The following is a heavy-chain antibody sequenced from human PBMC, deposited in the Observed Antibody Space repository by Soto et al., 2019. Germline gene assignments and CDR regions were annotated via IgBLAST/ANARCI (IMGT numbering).Heavy chain of an antibody. Sequence: QVQLQESGPGLVKPSETLSLTCTVSGGSISRYYWSWIRQPPGKGLEWIGYIYYSGSTNYNPSLKCRVTRSVDTSKNQFSLKLSSVTAADTAVYYCARGIDINNWFDPWGQGTLVTVSS. CDR3: ARGIDINNWFDP. CDR2: IYYSGST. J-gene: IGHJ5*02. V-gene: IGHV4-59*01. CDR1: GGSISRYY. D-gene: IGHD3-9*01.